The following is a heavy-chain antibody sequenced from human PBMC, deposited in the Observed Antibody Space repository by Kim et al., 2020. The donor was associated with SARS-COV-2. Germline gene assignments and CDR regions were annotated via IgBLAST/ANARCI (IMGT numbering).Heavy chain of an antibody. D-gene: IGHD2-8*02. CDR1: GGSFSDYT. CDR2: INHSGST. V-gene: IGHV4-34*01. Sequence: SETLSLTCAVYGGSFSDYTWTWIRQPPGKGLEWIGEINHSGSTNLSPSLKSRITISIDTSKNQFSLRLKSMTATDAAVYYCARGRAGVVPSPVLGHGPYYHDYAMDVWGRGTPVAVSS. J-gene: IGHJ6*02. CDR3: ARGRAGVVPSPVLGHGPYYHDYAMDV.